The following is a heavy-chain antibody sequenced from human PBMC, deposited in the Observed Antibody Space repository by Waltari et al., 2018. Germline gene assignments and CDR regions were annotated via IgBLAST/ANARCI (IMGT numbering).Heavy chain of an antibody. CDR3: AGKRVILNAFDI. CDR2: IYHGGST. Sequence: QVQLQESGPGLVKPSETLSLTCAVSGYSISSGYYWGWIRQPPGKGLEWIGSIYHGGSTSYNPSLNVRGTISVDTSKNQFSLKLSSVTAADTAVYYCAGKRVILNAFDIWGQGTMVTVSS. D-gene: IGHD4-4*01. V-gene: IGHV4-38-2*01. CDR1: GYSISSGYY. J-gene: IGHJ3*02.